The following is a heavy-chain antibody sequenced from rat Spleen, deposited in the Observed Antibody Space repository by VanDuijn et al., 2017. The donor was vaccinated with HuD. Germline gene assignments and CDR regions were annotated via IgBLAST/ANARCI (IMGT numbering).Heavy chain of an antibody. CDR3: TRDGFSINYFDY. CDR1: GFSLNSNG. Sequence: QVQLKESGPGLVQPSQTLSLTCSVSGFSLNSNGLSWVRQPPGKGLEWIAAISSGGRTYYNSVLKSRLSISRDTSKSQVFLKMNSLQTEDTATYLGTRDGFSINYFDYWGQGVMVTVSS. D-gene: IGHD3-8*01. CDR2: ISSGGRT. V-gene: IGHV2S12*01. J-gene: IGHJ2*01.